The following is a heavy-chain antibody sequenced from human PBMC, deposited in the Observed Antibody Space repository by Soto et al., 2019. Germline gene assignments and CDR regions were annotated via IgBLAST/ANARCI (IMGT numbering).Heavy chain of an antibody. CDR2: ISAYNGNT. V-gene: IGHV1-18*04. Sequence: ASVKVSCKASGYTFTSYGIGWVRQAPGQGLEWMGWISAYNGNTNYAQKLQGRVTMTTDTSTSTAYMELRSLRSDDTAVYYCARDSLRFLEWFKYGMDVWGQGTTVTVSS. CDR3: ARDSLRFLEWFKYGMDV. D-gene: IGHD3-3*01. J-gene: IGHJ6*02. CDR1: GYTFTSYG.